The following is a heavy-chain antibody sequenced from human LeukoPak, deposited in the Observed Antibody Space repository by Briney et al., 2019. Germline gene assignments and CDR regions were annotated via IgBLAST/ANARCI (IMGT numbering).Heavy chain of an antibody. J-gene: IGHJ3*02. CDR2: ISTSSTTI. CDR3: ARDHDFWSGSDTFDI. Sequence: PGGSLRLSCAASGFTFSSYSMNWVRQAPGKGLEWVSYISTSSTTIYYADSVKGRFTISRDNAKNSLYPQMNSLRAEDTAVYYCARDHDFWSGSDTFDIWGQGTMVTVSS. D-gene: IGHD3-3*01. CDR1: GFTFSSYS. V-gene: IGHV3-48*01.